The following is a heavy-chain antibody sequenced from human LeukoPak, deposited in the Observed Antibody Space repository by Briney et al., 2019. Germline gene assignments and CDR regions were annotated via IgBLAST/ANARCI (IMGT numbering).Heavy chain of an antibody. J-gene: IGHJ6*02. V-gene: IGHV4-59*01. D-gene: IGHD5-12*01. CDR2: IYYSGST. CDR1: GGSITGYH. CDR3: ARERGSGYSYGMDV. Sequence: SETLSLTCTVSGGSITGYHWSWIRQPPGKGLEWIGYIYYSGSTKYNPSLKSRVTISVDTSKNQFSLKLTSVATADAAVYYCARERGSGYSYGMDVWGQGTTVTVSS.